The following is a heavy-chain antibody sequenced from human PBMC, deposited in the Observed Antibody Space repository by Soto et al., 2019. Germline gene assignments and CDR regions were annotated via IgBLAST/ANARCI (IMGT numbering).Heavy chain of an antibody. CDR1: GGSISSGDYY. Sequence: SETLSLTCTVSGGSISSGDYYWSWIRQPPWKGLEWIGYIFHSGNAYYNPSLESRLSISVDTSKNQFSLKLTSVTAADTAEYYCARYKDYYALDVWGPGXTVTVYS. V-gene: IGHV4-30-4*01. CDR3: ARYKDYYALDV. D-gene: IGHD1-1*01. CDR2: IFHSGNA. J-gene: IGHJ6*02.